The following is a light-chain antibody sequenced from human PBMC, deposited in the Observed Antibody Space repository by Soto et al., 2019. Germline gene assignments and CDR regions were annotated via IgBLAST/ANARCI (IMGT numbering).Light chain of an antibody. Sequence: DIQMTQSPSSLSASVGARVSITCQASQDIRTSLSWFQHKPGRAPKLLIYGASYLEAGVPSRFRGSGYGTDFTFTITSLQPEDIATYYCQHYNNLPPFTFGPGTIVDIK. CDR2: GAS. V-gene: IGKV1-33*01. J-gene: IGKJ3*01. CDR1: QDIRTS. CDR3: QHYNNLPPFT.